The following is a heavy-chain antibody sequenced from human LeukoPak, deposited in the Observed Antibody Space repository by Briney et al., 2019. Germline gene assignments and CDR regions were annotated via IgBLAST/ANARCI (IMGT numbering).Heavy chain of an antibody. J-gene: IGHJ4*02. D-gene: IGHD3-10*01. CDR1: GGSVRSGNCY. CDR3: ARGSYGSGT. V-gene: IGHV4-61*02. Sequence: SQTLSLTCTVSGGSVRSGNCYWSWIRQPAGKGLEWIGRVYTSGSADYNPSLKSRVTISLDTSKNQFSLTLTSVTAADTAVYYCARGSYGSGTRGQGTPVTVSS. CDR2: VYTSGSA.